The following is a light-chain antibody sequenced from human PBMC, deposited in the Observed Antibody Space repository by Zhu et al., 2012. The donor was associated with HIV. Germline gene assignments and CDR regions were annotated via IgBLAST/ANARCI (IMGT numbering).Light chain of an antibody. CDR3: QQYNNWWT. V-gene: IGKV3-15*01. CDR1: QSVSSN. J-gene: IGKJ1*01. CDR2: GAS. Sequence: EVVLTQFPATLSLSPGERATLSCRASQSVSSNLAWYQQKPGQAPRLLIYGASTRATGIPARFSGSGSGTEFTLTISSMQSEDFAVYYCQQYNNWWTFGQGTKVEIK.